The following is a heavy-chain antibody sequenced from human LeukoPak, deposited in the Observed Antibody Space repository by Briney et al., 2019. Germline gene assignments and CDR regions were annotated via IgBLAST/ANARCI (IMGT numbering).Heavy chain of an antibody. V-gene: IGHV4-39*07. CDR1: GGSISSSSYY. Sequence: SETLSLTCTVSGGSISSSSYYWGWIRQPPGKGLEWIVSIYYSGSTYYNPSLKSRVTISVDTSKNQFSLKLSSVTAADTAVYYCARMSYYYDSSGYPQGDFDYWGQGTLVTVSS. CDR3: ARMSYYYDSSGYPQGDFDY. CDR2: IYYSGST. D-gene: IGHD3-22*01. J-gene: IGHJ4*02.